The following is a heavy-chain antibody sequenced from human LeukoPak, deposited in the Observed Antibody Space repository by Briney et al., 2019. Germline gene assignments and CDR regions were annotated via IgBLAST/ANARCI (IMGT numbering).Heavy chain of an antibody. Sequence: SETLSLTCTVSGYSISSGYYWGWIRQPPGKGLEWIGSIYHSGSTYYNPSLKSRVTISVDTSKNQFSLKLSSVTAADTAVYYCASRSVDTAMDDAFDIWGQGTMVTVSS. CDR1: GYSISSGYY. CDR3: ASRSVDTAMDDAFDI. J-gene: IGHJ3*02. D-gene: IGHD5-18*01. CDR2: IYHSGST. V-gene: IGHV4-38-2*02.